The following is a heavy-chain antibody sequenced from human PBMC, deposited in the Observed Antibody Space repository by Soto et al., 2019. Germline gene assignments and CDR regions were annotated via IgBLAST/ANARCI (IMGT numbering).Heavy chain of an antibody. CDR2: IIPICGTA. CDR3: ARQVPAAGYYYGMDV. J-gene: IGHJ6*02. V-gene: IGHV1-69*12. Sequence: QVQLVQSGAEVKKPGSSVKVSCKASGGTFSSYAISWVRQAPGQGLEWMGGIIPICGTANYAQKFQGRVTITADESTSTAYMGLSSLRSEDTAVYYCARQVPAAGYYYGMDVWGQGTTVTVSS. D-gene: IGHD2-2*01. CDR1: GGTFSSYA.